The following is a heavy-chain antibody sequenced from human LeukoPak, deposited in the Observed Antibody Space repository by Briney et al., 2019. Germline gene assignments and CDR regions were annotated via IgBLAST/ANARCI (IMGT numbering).Heavy chain of an antibody. CDR1: GFTFSSFA. J-gene: IGHJ4*02. CDR2: ISDSGGYT. Sequence: GGSLRLSCAASGFTFSSFAMSWVRQAPGKGLEWVSTISDSGGYTYYADSVKGRFTISRDNSKNTLYLHMNSLRAEGTAVYYCAKLGNFASGSYSDWGQGTLVTVSS. D-gene: IGHD3-10*01. CDR3: AKLGNFASGSYSD. V-gene: IGHV3-23*01.